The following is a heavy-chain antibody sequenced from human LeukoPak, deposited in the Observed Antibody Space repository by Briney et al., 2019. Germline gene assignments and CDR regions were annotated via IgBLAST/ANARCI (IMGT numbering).Heavy chain of an antibody. V-gene: IGHV4-4*07. CDR2: IYTSGNT. CDR3: ARDSAAGTVDY. Sequence: SETLSLTCTVSGGSISSYYWSWIRQPAGKGLEWIGRIYTSGNTNYNPSPESRVAMSIDTSKNQFSLKLSSVTAADTAVFYCARDSAAGTVDYWGQGTLVTVSS. J-gene: IGHJ4*02. CDR1: GGSISSYY. D-gene: IGHD6-13*01.